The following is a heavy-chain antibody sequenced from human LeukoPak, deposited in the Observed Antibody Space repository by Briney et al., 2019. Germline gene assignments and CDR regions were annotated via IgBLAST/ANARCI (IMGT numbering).Heavy chain of an antibody. V-gene: IGHV4-4*07. CDR1: GGSISSYY. D-gene: IGHD2-2*01. J-gene: IGHJ5*02. Sequence: SETLSLTCTVSGGSISSYYWSWIRQPAGKGLEWIGRIYASGGTNYNPSLKSRLTISVDKSKNQFSLRLSSVTATDTAVYYCARSVGYCSSASCYVNWFDPWGQGTLVTVSS. CDR2: IYASGGT. CDR3: ARSVGYCSSASCYVNWFDP.